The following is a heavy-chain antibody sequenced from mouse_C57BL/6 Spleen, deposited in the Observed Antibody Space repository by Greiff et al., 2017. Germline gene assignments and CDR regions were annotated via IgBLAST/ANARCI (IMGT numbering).Heavy chain of an antibody. D-gene: IGHD4-1*01. CDR2: INPNNGGT. V-gene: IGHV1-18*01. CDR3: ARSRLLGLWFAY. J-gene: IGHJ3*01. CDR1: GYTFTDYN. Sequence: EVQLQQSGPELVKPGASVKIPCKASGYTFTDYNMDWVKQSHGKSLEWIRDINPNNGGTNYNQKFKGKATLTVDKSSSTAYMELRSLTSEDTAVYYCARSRLLGLWFAYWGQGTLVTVSA.